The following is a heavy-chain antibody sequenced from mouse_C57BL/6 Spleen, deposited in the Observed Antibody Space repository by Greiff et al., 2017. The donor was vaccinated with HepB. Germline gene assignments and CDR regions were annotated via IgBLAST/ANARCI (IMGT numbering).Heavy chain of an antibody. CDR1: GYTFTSYW. D-gene: IGHD2-3*01. CDR3: ARFYDGYYDYAMDY. J-gene: IGHJ4*01. Sequence: QVQLQQPGAELVRPGSSVKLSCKASGYTFTSYWMHWVKQRPIQGLEWIGNIDPSDSETHYNQKFKDKATLTVDNSSSTAYMQLSSLTSEDAAVYYCARFYDGYYDYAMDYWGQRTSVTVSS. V-gene: IGHV1-52*01. CDR2: IDPSDSET.